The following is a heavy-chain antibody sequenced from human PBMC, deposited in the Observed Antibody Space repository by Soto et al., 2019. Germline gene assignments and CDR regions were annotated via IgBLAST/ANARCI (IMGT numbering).Heavy chain of an antibody. Sequence: PSETLSLTCTVSGGSISSGGYYWGWIRQHPGKGLEWIGYIYYSGSTYYNPSLKSRVTISVDTSKNQFSLKLSSVTAADTAVYYCARTAVEWLLYLDYWGQGTLVTVSS. CDR3: ARTAVEWLLYLDY. D-gene: IGHD3-3*01. CDR2: IYYSGST. CDR1: GGSISSGGYY. J-gene: IGHJ4*02. V-gene: IGHV4-31*03.